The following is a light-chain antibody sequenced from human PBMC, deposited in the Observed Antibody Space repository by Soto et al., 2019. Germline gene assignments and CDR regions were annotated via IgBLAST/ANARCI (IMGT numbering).Light chain of an antibody. J-gene: IGKJ5*01. V-gene: IGKV2-30*01. CDR3: MQSTHWPIT. Sequence: DVVMTQSPFSLPVALGQPASISCRSSHSLVYSDGNTYLSWFHQRPGQSPRRLLHKVSNRDSGVPDRFSGSGSGTDFTLKISRVEAGDVGLYYCMQSTHWPITFGQGTRLDIK. CDR1: HSLVYSDGNTY. CDR2: KVS.